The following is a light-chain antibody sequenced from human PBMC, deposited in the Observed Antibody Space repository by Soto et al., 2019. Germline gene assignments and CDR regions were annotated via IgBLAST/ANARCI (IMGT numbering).Light chain of an antibody. CDR1: QTINNW. CDR2: HAA. Sequence: DIQMTLSPSTLSASIGDRVTITCRASQTINNWLACYQQKPGKAPNLLIHHAANVETGVPSSFSGSAFGTDFTRTSSSLQPDYVAPYYGQHYVSYPWMFGQGTKVEIK. J-gene: IGKJ1*01. CDR3: QHYVSYPWM. V-gene: IGKV1-5*01.